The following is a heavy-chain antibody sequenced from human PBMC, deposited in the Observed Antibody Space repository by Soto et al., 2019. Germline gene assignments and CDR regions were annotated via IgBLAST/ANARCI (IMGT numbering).Heavy chain of an antibody. CDR3: ARLTGGFRLVLDY. CDR2: IYYSGST. Sequence: PSETLSLTCTVSGGSVSSGSYYWSWIRQPPGKGLEWIGYIYYSGSTNYNPSLKSRVTISVDTSKNQFSLKLSSVTTADTAIYYCARLTGGFRLVLDYWGQGTQVTVSS. J-gene: IGHJ4*02. V-gene: IGHV4-61*01. D-gene: IGHD3-16*01. CDR1: GGSVSSGSYY.